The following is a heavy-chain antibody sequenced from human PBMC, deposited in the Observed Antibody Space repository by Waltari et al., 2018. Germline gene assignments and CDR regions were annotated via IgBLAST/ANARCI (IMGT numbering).Heavy chain of an antibody. Sequence: QLQLQESGPGLVKPSETLSLPCPVSGGPINSSSYYGAWIRQPPGKGLEWIGSIYYSGSTYYNPSLKSRVTVSVDASKNQFSLKLSSVTAADTAVYYCARGSLYTVNYHTGRRGMDVWGQGTTVTVSS. J-gene: IGHJ6*02. CDR3: ARGSLYTVNYHTGRRGMDV. CDR2: IYYSGST. CDR1: GGPINSSSYY. V-gene: IGHV4-39*01. D-gene: IGHD4-17*01.